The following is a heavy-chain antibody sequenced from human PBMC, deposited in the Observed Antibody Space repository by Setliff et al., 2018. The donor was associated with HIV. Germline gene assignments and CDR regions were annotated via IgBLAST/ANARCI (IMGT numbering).Heavy chain of an antibody. CDR1: GGSISTYY. CDR2: IYFTGSS. Sequence: KPSETLSLTCTVSGGSISTYYWSWIRQPPGKGLEWIGSIYFTGSSDNNPSLKSRVTLSVDTSKHQFSLKLSSVTAADTAVYYCARVQMAYAAFDVWGQGTMVPVSS. V-gene: IGHV4-59*01. CDR3: ARVQMAYAAFDV. D-gene: IGHD4-17*01. J-gene: IGHJ3*01.